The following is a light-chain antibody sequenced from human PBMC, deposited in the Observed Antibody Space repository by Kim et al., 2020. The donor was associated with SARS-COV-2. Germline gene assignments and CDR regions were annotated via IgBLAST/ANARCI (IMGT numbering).Light chain of an antibody. CDR3: QQYKSYPWT. Sequence: AAVGDRVTITCRGSQTISSWLAWDQQKPRKAPKVLIYKASTVESGVPSRFSGSESGTEFTLTISSLQPDDSATYYCQQYKSYPWTFGRGTKVDIK. V-gene: IGKV1-5*03. CDR2: KAS. CDR1: QTISSW. J-gene: IGKJ1*01.